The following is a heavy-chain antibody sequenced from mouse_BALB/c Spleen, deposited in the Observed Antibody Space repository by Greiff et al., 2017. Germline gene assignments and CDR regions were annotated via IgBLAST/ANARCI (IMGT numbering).Heavy chain of an antibody. J-gene: IGHJ3*01. CDR1: GYTFTSSW. CDR2: IYPYNGGT. V-gene: IGHV1-53*01. Sequence: QVQLQHPGSVLVRPGASVKLSCKASGYTFTSSWMHWAKQRPGQGLEWIGYIYPYNGGTGYNQKFKSKATLTVDNSSSTAYMELRSLTSEDSAVYYGARFPACDEDGFAYWGQGTLVTVSA. CDR3: ARFPACDEDGFAY. D-gene: IGHD2-3*01.